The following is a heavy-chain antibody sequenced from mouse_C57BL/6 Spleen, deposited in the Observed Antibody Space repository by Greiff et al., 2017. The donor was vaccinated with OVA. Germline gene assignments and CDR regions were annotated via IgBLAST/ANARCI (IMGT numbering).Heavy chain of an antibody. CDR2: FHPYNDDT. V-gene: IGHV1-47*01. CDR3: ARGGLRRDYYAMDY. Sequence: QVQLKQSGAELVKPGASVKMSCKASGYTFTTYPIEWMKQNHGKSLEWIGNFHPYNDDTKYNEKFKGKATLTVEKSCSTVYLELSRLTSDDSAVYYCARGGLRRDYYAMDYWGQGTSVTVSS. CDR1: GYTFTTYP. D-gene: IGHD2-4*01. J-gene: IGHJ4*01.